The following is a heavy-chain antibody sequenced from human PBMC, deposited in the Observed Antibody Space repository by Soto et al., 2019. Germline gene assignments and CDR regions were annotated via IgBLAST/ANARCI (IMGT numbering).Heavy chain of an antibody. J-gene: IGHJ6*02. Sequence: ASVKVSCKASGYTFTSYDINWVRQATGQGLEWMGWMNPNSGNTGYAQKFQGRVTMTRNTSISTAYMELSSLRSEDTAVYYCARGSDSYDYYGMGVWGQGTTVTVSS. CDR2: MNPNSGNT. CDR1: GYTFTSYD. V-gene: IGHV1-8*01. CDR3: ARGSDSYDYYGMGV.